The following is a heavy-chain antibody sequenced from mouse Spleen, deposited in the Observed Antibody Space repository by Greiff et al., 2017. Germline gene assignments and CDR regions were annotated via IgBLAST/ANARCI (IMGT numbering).Heavy chain of an antibody. D-gene: IGHD2-14*01. Sequence: EVQRVESEGGLVQPGSSMKLSCTASGFTFSDYYMAWVRQVPEKGLEWVANINYDGSSTYYLDSLKSRFIISRDNAKNILYLQMSSLKSEDTATYYCARENYRYYAMDYWGQGTSVTVSS. CDR3: ARENYRYYAMDY. V-gene: IGHV5-16*01. CDR1: GFTFSDYY. J-gene: IGHJ4*01. CDR2: INYDGSST.